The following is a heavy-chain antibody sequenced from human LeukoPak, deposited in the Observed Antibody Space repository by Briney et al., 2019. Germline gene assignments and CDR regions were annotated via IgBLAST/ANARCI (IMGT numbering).Heavy chain of an antibody. V-gene: IGHV4-34*01. CDR3: ARVPNDYYDSSGYDTFDY. CDR1: GGSFSVYY. CDR2: INHSGST. D-gene: IGHD3-22*01. J-gene: IGHJ4*02. Sequence: KPSETLSLTCAVYGGSFSVYYWSWIRQPPGKGLEWIGEINHSGSTNYNPSLKSRVTISVDTSKNQFSLKLSSVTAADTAVYYCARVPNDYYDSSGYDTFDYWGQGTLVTVSS.